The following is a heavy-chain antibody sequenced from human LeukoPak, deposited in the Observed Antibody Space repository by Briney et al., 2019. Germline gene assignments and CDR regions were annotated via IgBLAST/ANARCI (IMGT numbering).Heavy chain of an antibody. CDR3: ARDLQYYGDYVDY. D-gene: IGHD4-17*01. J-gene: IGHJ4*02. V-gene: IGHV1-8*01. CDR2: MNPNSGNT. CDR1: GYTFTSYD. Sequence: GASVKVSCKASGYTFTSYDINWVRQATGQGLEWMGWMNPNSGNTGYAQKFQGRVTMTRNTSISTAYMELSSLRSEDTAVYYCARDLQYYGDYVDYWVQGTLVTVSS.